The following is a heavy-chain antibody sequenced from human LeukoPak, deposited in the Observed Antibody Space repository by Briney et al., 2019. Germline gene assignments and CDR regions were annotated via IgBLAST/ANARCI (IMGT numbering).Heavy chain of an antibody. V-gene: IGHV4-59*01. Sequence: KPSETLSLTCTVSGGSINGYSWTWIRQPPGKGLEWIGYMYYSGSTNYNPSLKSQVTISVDTSKNQFSLKLRSVTAADTAVYYCARAGQCGGDCYSLDYWGQGTLVTVSS. D-gene: IGHD2-21*02. CDR1: GGSINGYS. CDR3: ARAGQCGGDCYSLDY. J-gene: IGHJ4*02. CDR2: MYYSGST.